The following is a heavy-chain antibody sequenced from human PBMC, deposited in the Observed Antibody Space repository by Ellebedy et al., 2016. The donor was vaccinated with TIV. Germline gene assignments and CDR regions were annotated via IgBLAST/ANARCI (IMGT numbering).Heavy chain of an antibody. V-gene: IGHV3-23*01. D-gene: IGHD1-1*01. Sequence: GESLKISCVASGFTFSSHAMSWVRQAPGKGLEWVSSITESGGNTYYADSVKGRFTISRDNSKDTLYLQMNSLRAEDTAMYYCARKTDTGTSGDYWGQGTPVTVSS. J-gene: IGHJ4*02. CDR3: ARKTDTGTSGDY. CDR2: ITESGGNT. CDR1: GFTFSSHA.